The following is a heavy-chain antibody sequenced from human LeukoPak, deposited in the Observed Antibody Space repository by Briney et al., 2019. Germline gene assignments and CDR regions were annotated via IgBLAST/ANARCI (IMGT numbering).Heavy chain of an antibody. CDR3: AKGGFYYYYMDV. CDR2: INQVGGEK. V-gene: IGHV3-7*01. Sequence: QPGGSLRLSCAASGFTFSNYWMSWVRQAPGKGLEWVANINQVGGEKYYVGSVKGRFTISRDNAKNSLYLQMNSLRAEDTAVYYCAKGGFYYYYMDVWGKGTTVTVSS. J-gene: IGHJ6*03. CDR1: GFTFSNYW.